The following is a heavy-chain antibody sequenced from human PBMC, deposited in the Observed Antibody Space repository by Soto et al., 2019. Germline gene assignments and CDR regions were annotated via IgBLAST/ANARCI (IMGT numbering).Heavy chain of an antibody. Sequence: GGSLRLSCAASGFTFSSYWMHWVRQAPGKGLVWVSRINSDGSSTSYADSVKGRFTISRDNAKNTLYLQMNSLRAEDTAVYYCARVHNRYWYFDLWGRGTLVTVSS. V-gene: IGHV3-74*01. CDR1: GFTFSSYW. D-gene: IGHD1-1*01. CDR2: INSDGSST. J-gene: IGHJ2*01. CDR3: ARVHNRYWYFDL.